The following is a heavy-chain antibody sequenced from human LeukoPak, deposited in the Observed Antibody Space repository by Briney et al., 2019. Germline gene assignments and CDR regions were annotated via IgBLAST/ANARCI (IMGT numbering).Heavy chain of an antibody. D-gene: IGHD3-3*01. CDR3: ARDIDFWSGFELNWFDP. Sequence: SETLSLTCTVSGGSISSYYWSWIRQPAGKGLEWIGRIYTSGSTNSNPSLKSRVTMSVDTSKNQFSLKLSSVTAADTAVYYCARDIDFWSGFELNWFDPWGQGTLVTVSS. CDR2: IYTSGST. V-gene: IGHV4-4*07. CDR1: GGSISSYY. J-gene: IGHJ5*02.